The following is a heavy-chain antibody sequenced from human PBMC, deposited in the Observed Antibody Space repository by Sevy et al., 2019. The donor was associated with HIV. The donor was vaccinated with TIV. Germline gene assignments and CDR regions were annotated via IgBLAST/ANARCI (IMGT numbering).Heavy chain of an antibody. CDR1: GGSISGNF. V-gene: IGHV4-59*01. Sequence: SETLSLTCSVSGGSISGNFWTWIRQPPGKGLERIGYIYYSGSTNSNPSLKSRVSISLDTSKNQFSLRLNSVTAADTAVYYCASGSGSYYDAFHIWGQGTMVTVSS. J-gene: IGHJ3*02. CDR2: IYYSGST. CDR3: ASGSGSYYDAFHI. D-gene: IGHD1-26*01.